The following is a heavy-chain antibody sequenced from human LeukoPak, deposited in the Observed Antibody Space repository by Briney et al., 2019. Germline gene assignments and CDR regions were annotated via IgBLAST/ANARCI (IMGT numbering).Heavy chain of an antibody. J-gene: IGHJ4*02. CDR1: GSSFSSYY. CDR2: INHSGRT. Sequence: SGTLSLTCAVYGSSFSSYYWSWIRQPPGKGLEWIGEINHSGRTDYNPSLKSRVTISVVTSKNQFSLKLSSVTAADTAMYYCATLGGQGYWGQGTLVTVSS. V-gene: IGHV4-34*01. CDR3: ATLGGQGY. D-gene: IGHD3-16*01.